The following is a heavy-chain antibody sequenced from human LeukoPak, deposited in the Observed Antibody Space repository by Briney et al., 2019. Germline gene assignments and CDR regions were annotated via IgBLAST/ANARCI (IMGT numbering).Heavy chain of an antibody. V-gene: IGHV4-30-4*01. Sequence: SETLSPTCTVSGGSISSGDYYWSWIRQPPGKGLEWIGYIYYSGSTYYNPSLKSRVTISVDTSKNQFSLKLSSVTAADTAVYYCARESYIVFNWFDPWGQGTLVTVSS. D-gene: IGHD5/OR15-5a*01. CDR2: IYYSGST. CDR1: GGSISSGDYY. J-gene: IGHJ5*02. CDR3: ARESYIVFNWFDP.